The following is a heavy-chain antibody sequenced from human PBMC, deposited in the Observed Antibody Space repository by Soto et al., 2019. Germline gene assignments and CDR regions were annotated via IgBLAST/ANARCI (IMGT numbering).Heavy chain of an antibody. V-gene: IGHV4-4*02. J-gene: IGHJ4*02. CDR3: PRARNVRSSSVGYFVY. CDR1: GGSISSSNW. Sequence: PSETLSLTCAVSGGSISSSNWWSWVRQPPGKGLEWIGEIYHSGSTNYNPSLKSRVTISVDKSKNQFSLKLSSVTAADPAVYSCPRARNVRSSSVGYFVYWDQGTLVTVSS. CDR2: IYHSGST.